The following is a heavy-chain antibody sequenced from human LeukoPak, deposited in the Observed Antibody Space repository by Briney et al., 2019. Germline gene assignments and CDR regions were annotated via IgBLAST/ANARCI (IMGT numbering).Heavy chain of an antibody. Sequence: GASVKVSCKTSGYTFTTYGITWVRQAPGQGLEWMGWISAYNGNTNYAQKLQGRVTMTTDTSTSTAYMELRSLRSDDTAVYYCARGTIVVVPAAHNWFDPWGQGTLVTVSS. D-gene: IGHD2-2*01. V-gene: IGHV1-18*01. CDR1: GYTFTTYG. CDR2: ISAYNGNT. J-gene: IGHJ5*02. CDR3: ARGTIVVVPAAHNWFDP.